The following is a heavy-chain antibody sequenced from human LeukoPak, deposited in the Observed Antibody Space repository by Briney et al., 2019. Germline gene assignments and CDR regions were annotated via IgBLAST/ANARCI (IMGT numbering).Heavy chain of an antibody. CDR2: IKSDGSET. V-gene: IGHV3-74*01. CDR1: GFTFSSYW. Sequence: GGSLRLSCAASGFTFSSYWMHWVRQAPGKGMMWVSRIKSDGSETSYADSVKGRFTISRDNARNTLYLQMNSLRPEDTAIYYCASDRVFYGLDVWGQGTTVTVSS. J-gene: IGHJ6*02. CDR3: ASDRVFYGLDV.